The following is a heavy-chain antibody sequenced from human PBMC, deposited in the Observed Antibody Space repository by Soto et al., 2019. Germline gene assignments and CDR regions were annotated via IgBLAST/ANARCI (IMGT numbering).Heavy chain of an antibody. D-gene: IGHD1-20*01. Sequence: QAGGSLRLSCAASGFTFSSYWMSWVCQAPGKGLEWVANIKQDGSEKYYVDSVKGRFTISRDNAKNSLYLQMNSLRAEDTAVYYCARDVGITGTPYFDYWGQGTLGTVSS. J-gene: IGHJ4*02. CDR1: GFTFSSYW. V-gene: IGHV3-7*01. CDR3: ARDVGITGTPYFDY. CDR2: IKQDGSEK.